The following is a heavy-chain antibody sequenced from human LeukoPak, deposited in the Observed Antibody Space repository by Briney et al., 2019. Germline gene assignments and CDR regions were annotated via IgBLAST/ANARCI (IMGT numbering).Heavy chain of an antibody. Sequence: PSETLSLTCTVSGGSISSYYWSWIRQPAGKGLEWIGRIYTSGSTNYNPSLKSRVTISVDTSKNQFSLKLSSVTAADTAVYYCARHRVYSSSSIALDYWGQGTLVTVSS. J-gene: IGHJ4*02. CDR3: ARHRVYSSSSIALDY. V-gene: IGHV4-4*07. CDR2: IYTSGST. D-gene: IGHD6-6*01. CDR1: GGSISSYY.